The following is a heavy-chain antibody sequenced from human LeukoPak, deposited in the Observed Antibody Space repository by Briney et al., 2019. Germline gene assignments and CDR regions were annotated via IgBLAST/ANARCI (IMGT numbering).Heavy chain of an antibody. CDR3: ARATYYYGMDV. Sequence: SDPLSLTCTVCGGFISRYYWRWLRQPPGKGLEWIGYIYYSGSTNYNPPLKSRVTISVDTSKNQFSLKLSSVTAADTAVYYCARATYYYGMDVWGQGTTVTVSS. CDR1: GGFISRYY. J-gene: IGHJ6*02. V-gene: IGHV4-59*07. CDR2: IYYSGST.